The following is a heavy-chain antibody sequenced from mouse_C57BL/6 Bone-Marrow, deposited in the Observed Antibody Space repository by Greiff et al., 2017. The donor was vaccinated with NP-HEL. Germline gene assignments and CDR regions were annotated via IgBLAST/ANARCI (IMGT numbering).Heavy chain of an antibody. CDR3: AAWYFDV. CDR1: GYTFTSYW. CDR2: IDPSDSYT. Sequence: QLPGAELVKPGASVKLSCKASGYTFTSYWMQWVKQRPGQGLEWIGEIDPSDSYTNYNQKFKGKATLTVDTSSSTAYMQLSSLTSEDSAVYYCAAWYFDVWGTGTTVTVSS. J-gene: IGHJ1*03. V-gene: IGHV1-50*01.